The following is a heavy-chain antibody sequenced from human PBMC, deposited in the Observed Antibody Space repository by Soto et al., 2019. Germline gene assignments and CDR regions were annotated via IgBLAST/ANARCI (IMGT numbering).Heavy chain of an antibody. D-gene: IGHD5-18*01. V-gene: IGHV3-7*05. CDR2: IKQDGSEK. Sequence: EVQLVESGGGLVQPGGSLRLSCAASGFTFSSYWMSWVRQAPGKGLEWVANIKQDGSEKYYVASVKGRFTISRDNAKNSLHLQMNSLRAEDTAVYYCARVRYSYGLAYDYWGQGTMVTVSS. CDR3: ARVRYSYGLAYDY. CDR1: GFTFSSYW. J-gene: IGHJ4*02.